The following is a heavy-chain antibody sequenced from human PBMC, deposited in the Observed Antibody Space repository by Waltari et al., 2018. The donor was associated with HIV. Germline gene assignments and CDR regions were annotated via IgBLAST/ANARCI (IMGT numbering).Heavy chain of an antibody. D-gene: IGHD4-4*01. CDR2: INPNSGGT. V-gene: IGHV1-2*06. CDR3: AREGARMTTMIYYYYGMDV. J-gene: IGHJ6*02. Sequence: QVQLVQSGAEVTKPGASVKVSCKASGYTFTGYSMHWVPKAPGQGLEWMGRINPNSGGTNYAQQFQGRVTMTRDTSISTAYMELSRLRSDDTAVYYCAREGARMTTMIYYYYGMDVWGQGTTVTVSS. CDR1: GYTFTGYS.